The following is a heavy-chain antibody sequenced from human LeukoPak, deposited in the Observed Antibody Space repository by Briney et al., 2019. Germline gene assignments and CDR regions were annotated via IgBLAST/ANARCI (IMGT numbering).Heavy chain of an antibody. V-gene: IGHV1-18*01. D-gene: IGHD5-12*01. CDR3: AWGYEVFDI. J-gene: IGHJ3*02. CDR1: GYTFTTYG. CDR2: ITAYNGNT. Sequence: ASVKVSCKASGYTFTTYGITWVRQAPGQGLEWMGSITAYNGNTNYAQKLQGRVTMTTDTSTSTAYMELRSLRSEDTAVYYCAWGYEVFDIWGQGTMVTVSS.